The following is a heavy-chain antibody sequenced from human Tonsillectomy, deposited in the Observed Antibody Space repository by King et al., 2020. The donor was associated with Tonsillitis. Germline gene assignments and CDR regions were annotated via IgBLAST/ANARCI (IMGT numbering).Heavy chain of an antibody. J-gene: IGHJ5*02. V-gene: IGHV1-69*01. CDR3: AREYYDSRRIPSGGFDP. D-gene: IGHD3-22*01. CDR2: IIPISGTA. Sequence: GQLVQSGAEVKKPGSSVKVSCKASGGTFSNYDISWVRQAPGQGLEWMGGIIPISGTANYAQKFQGRVTITADASTNTAYMELSGLRSEDTAVYYCAREYYDSRRIPSGGFDPWGQGPLVTVSS. CDR1: GGTFSNYD.